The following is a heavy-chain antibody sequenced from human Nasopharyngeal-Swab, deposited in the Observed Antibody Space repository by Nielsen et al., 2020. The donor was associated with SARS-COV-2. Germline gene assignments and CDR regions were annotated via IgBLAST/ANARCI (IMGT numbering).Heavy chain of an antibody. Sequence: GESLKISCAASGFTFSSYAMHWVRQAPGKGLEYVSAISSNGGSTYYANSVKGRFTISRDNSKNTLYLQMGSLRAEDMAVYYCARGRSSGWYKAFDIWGQGTMVTASS. CDR1: GFTFSSYA. CDR3: ARGRSSGWYKAFDI. D-gene: IGHD6-19*01. CDR2: ISSNGGST. J-gene: IGHJ3*02. V-gene: IGHV3-64*01.